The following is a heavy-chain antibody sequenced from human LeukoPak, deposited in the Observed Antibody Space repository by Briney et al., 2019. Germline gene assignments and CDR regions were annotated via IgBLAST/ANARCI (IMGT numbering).Heavy chain of an antibody. Sequence: GGSLRLSCAASGFTFSDYYMSWIRQAPGKGLEWVSYISSSGSTIYYADSVKGRFTISRDNAKNSLYLQMNSLRAEDTAVYYCARDPSSSWYPFDYWGQGTLVTVSS. J-gene: IGHJ4*02. CDR1: GFTFSDYY. CDR2: ISSSGSTI. CDR3: ARDPSSSWYPFDY. D-gene: IGHD6-13*01. V-gene: IGHV3-11*04.